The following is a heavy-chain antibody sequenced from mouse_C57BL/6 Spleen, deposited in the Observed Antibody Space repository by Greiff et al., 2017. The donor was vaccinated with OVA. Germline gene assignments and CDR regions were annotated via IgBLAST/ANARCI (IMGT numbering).Heavy chain of an antibody. V-gene: IGHV2-2*01. D-gene: IGHD2-3*01. CDR3: ARTGWLLQSYAMDY. CDR1: GFSLTSYG. Sequence: VKLVESGPGLVQPSQSLSITCTVSGFSLTSYGVHWVRQSPGKGLEWLGVIWSGGSTDYNAAFISRLSISKDNSKSQVFFKMNSLQADDTAIYYCARTGWLLQSYAMDYWGQGTSVTVSS. J-gene: IGHJ4*01. CDR2: IWSGGST.